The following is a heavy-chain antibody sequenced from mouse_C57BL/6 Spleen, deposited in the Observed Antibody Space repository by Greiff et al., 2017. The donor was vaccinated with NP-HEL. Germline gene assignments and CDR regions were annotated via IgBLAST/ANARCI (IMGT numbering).Heavy chain of an antibody. CDR1: GFNIKNTY. D-gene: IGHD1-1*01. Sequence: EVKLQESVAELVRPGASVKLSCTASGFNIKNTYMHWVKQRPEQGLEWIGRIDPANGNTKYAPKFQGKVTITADTSSNTAYLQLSSLTSEDTAIYYCARSGSGRYWYFDVWGTGTTVTVSS. CDR3: ARSGSGRYWYFDV. J-gene: IGHJ1*03. CDR2: IDPANGNT. V-gene: IGHV14-3*01.